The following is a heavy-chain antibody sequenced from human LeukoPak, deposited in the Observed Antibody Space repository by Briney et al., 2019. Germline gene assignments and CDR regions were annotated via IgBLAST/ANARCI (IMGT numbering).Heavy chain of an antibody. CDR3: ARRLSSSWYPLGAFDI. D-gene: IGHD6-13*01. V-gene: IGHV4-34*01. CDR1: GGSFSGYY. CDR2: INHSGST. J-gene: IGHJ3*02. Sequence: PSETLSPTCAVYGGSFSGYYWSWIRQPPGKGLEWIGEINHSGSTNYNPSLKSRVTISVDTSKNQFSLKLSSVTAADTAVYYCARRLSSSWYPLGAFDIWGQGTMVTVSS.